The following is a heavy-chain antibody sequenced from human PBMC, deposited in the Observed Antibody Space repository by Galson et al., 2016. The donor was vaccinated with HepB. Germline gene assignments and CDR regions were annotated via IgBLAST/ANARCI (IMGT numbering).Heavy chain of an antibody. D-gene: IGHD2-8*01. V-gene: IGHV3-11*03. J-gene: IGHJ5*02. CDR1: GFTFSDYY. CDR3: ATLGGVGKAGSDTNEVDWFDP. Sequence: SLRLSCAASGFTFSDYYMGWIRQAPGKGLKWISFISSSSSYISYADSVKGRFTISRDNAKNSLFLQMNSLRAEDTAVYYCATLGGVGKAGSDTNEVDWFDPWGQGTLVTVSS. CDR2: ISSSSSYI.